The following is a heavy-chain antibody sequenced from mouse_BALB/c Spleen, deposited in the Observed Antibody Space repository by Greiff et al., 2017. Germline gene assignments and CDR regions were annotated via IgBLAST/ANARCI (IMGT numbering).Heavy chain of an antibody. Sequence: EVQLQESGAELVKPGASVKLSCTASGFNIKDTYMHWVKQRPEQGLEWIGRIDPANGNTKYDPKFQGKATITADTSSNTAYLQLSSLTSEDTAVYYCARWGKLRGAMDYWGQGTSVTVSS. CDR1: GFNIKDTY. J-gene: IGHJ4*01. CDR2: IDPANGNT. CDR3: ARWGKLRGAMDY. D-gene: IGHD1-1*01. V-gene: IGHV14-3*02.